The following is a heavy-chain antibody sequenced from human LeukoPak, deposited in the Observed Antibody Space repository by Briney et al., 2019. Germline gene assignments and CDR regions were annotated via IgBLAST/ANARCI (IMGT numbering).Heavy chain of an antibody. V-gene: IGHV4-4*02. CDR2: ISRSGST. J-gene: IGHJ6*02. Sequence: SETLSLTCAVSGGSISSPHWWSWVRQTPGKGLEWIGEISRSGSTNYNPSLKSRVIILLDKSKNQFSLNLTSLTAADTAVYYCARLFDWLLDYYGMDVWGQGTTVTVSS. CDR3: ARLFDWLLDYYGMDV. D-gene: IGHD3-9*01. CDR1: GGSISSPHW.